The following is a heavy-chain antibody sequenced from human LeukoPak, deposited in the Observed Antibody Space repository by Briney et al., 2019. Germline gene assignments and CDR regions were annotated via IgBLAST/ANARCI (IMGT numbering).Heavy chain of an antibody. J-gene: IGHJ4*02. CDR1: GASISSRSYC. CDR2: IYYGGNA. V-gene: IGHV4-39*01. Sequence: SETLSLTCTVSGASISSRSYCWGWIRQPPGKGLEWIASIYYGGNAYYNSSLKSRVTLSVDTSKDQFSLNLSSVTAADTAVYYCARHYAYSYGYVDHWGQGTLVTVSS. D-gene: IGHD5-18*01. CDR3: ARHYAYSYGYVDH.